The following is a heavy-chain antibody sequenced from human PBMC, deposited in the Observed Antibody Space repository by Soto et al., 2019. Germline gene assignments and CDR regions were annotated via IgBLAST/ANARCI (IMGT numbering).Heavy chain of an antibody. J-gene: IGHJ6*02. V-gene: IGHV4-39*01. Sequence: SEALSLTCTVSGGSISSSSYYWGWIRQPPGKGLEWIGSIYYSGSTYYNPSLKSRVTISVDTSKNQFSLKLSSVTAADTAVYYCAKTRDDYGDKRPSYYYYGMDVWGQGTTVTVSS. CDR3: AKTRDDYGDKRPSYYYYGMDV. CDR2: IYYSGST. CDR1: GGSISSSSYY. D-gene: IGHD4-17*01.